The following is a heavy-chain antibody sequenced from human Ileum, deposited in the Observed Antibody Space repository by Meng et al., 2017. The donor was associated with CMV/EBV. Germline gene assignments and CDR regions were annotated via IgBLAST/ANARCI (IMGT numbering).Heavy chain of an antibody. V-gene: IGHV3-72*01. J-gene: IGHJ4*02. Sequence: GESLKISCAASGFTFSDHYIDWVRQAPGKGLEWVGRIRNKVNSYTTLYAASVEGRFTVSRDDSKNSVFLQMNSLKTEDTAVYYCARVRKGMVGQTTFDYWGQGTLVTVYS. CDR3: ARVRKGMVGQTTFDY. CDR1: GFTFSDHY. CDR2: IRNKVNSYTT. D-gene: IGHD1-26*01.